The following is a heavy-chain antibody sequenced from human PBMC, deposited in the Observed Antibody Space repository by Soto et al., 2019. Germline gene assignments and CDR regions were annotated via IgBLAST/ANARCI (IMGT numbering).Heavy chain of an antibody. CDR1: GGSISSYY. CDR3: ARDPRGYYFDY. J-gene: IGHJ4*02. Sequence: LSLTCTVSGGSISSYYWSWIRQPPGKGLEWIGYIYYSGSTNYNPSLKSRVTISVDTSKNQFSLKLSSVTAADTAVYYCARDPRGYYFDYWGQGTLVTVSS. V-gene: IGHV4-59*01. CDR2: IYYSGST.